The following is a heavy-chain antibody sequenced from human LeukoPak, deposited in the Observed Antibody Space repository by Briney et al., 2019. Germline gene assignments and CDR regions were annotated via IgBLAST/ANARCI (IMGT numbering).Heavy chain of an antibody. CDR1: GGSISSYY. CDR2: IYYSGST. V-gene: IGHV4-59*01. J-gene: IGHJ3*02. CDR3: ARQQQLRYGGAFDI. D-gene: IGHD6-13*01. Sequence: SETLSLTCTVSGGSISSYYWSWIRQPPGKGLEWIGYIYYSGSTNYNPSLKSRATVSVDTSKNQFSLKLSSVTAADTAVYYCARQQQLRYGGAFDIWGQGTVVTVSS.